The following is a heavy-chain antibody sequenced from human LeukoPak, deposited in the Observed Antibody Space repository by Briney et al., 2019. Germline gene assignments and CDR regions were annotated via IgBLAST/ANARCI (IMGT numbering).Heavy chain of an antibody. J-gene: IGHJ5*02. Sequence: ASVKVSCKASGYTFTGYYMHWVRQAPGQGLEWMGRINPNSGGTNYAQKFQGRVTMTRDTSISTAYMELSRLRSDDTAVYYCARDKLTITPTSNNWSDPWGQGTLVTVSS. CDR3: ARDKLTITPTSNNWSDP. D-gene: IGHD3-3*01. V-gene: IGHV1-2*06. CDR2: INPNSGGT. CDR1: GYTFTGYY.